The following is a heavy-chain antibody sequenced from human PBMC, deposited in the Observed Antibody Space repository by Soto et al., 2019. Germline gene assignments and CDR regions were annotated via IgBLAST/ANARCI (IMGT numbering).Heavy chain of an antibody. Sequence: QLQLQESGPGLVKPSETLSLTCTGSGGSISSSAYYWACVRQPPGKGLEWIGSIHYSGNTYYNPSLRSRVTISVDTSTNQFSLKMSSVTASDTAVYYRTQEFSASSDYWGQGTLVTVAS. CDR1: GGSISSSAYY. CDR3: TQEFSASSDY. D-gene: IGHD3-16*02. V-gene: IGHV4-39*01. CDR2: IHYSGNT. J-gene: IGHJ4*02.